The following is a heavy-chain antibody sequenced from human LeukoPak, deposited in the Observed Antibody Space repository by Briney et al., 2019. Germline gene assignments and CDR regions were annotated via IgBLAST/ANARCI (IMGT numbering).Heavy chain of an antibody. CDR2: ISGSGGGT. J-gene: IGHJ4*02. Sequence: PGGSLRLSCVASGFSFSVYAMSWVRQAPRKGREWVSGISGSGGGTYSADSVKGRFTISRDNSRKTLYLQMNSLRAEDTAVYYCARGGGNFDRSGYYEYYFDYWGQGTLVTVSS. CDR1: GFSFSVYA. V-gene: IGHV3-23*01. CDR3: ARGGGNFDRSGYYEYYFDY. D-gene: IGHD3-22*01.